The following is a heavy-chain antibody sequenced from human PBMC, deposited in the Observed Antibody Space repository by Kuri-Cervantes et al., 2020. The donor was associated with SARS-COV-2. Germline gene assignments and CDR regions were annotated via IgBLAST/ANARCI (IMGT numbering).Heavy chain of an antibody. V-gene: IGHV1-2*02. CDR1: GYTFTGYY. CDR2: INPNSGGT. D-gene: IGHD1-26*01. Sequence: ASVKVSCKASGYTFTGYYMHWVRQAPGQGLEWMGWINPNSGGTNYAQKFQGRVTMTRDTSISTAYMELSRLRSDDTAVYYCARASSGSYYRFGCWGQGTLVIVSS. CDR3: ARASSGSYYRFGC. J-gene: IGHJ4*02.